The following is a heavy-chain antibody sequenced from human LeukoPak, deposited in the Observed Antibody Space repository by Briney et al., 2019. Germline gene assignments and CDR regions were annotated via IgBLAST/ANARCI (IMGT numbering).Heavy chain of an antibody. D-gene: IGHD1-26*01. J-gene: IGHJ4*02. V-gene: IGHV3-33*01. Sequence: PGGSLRLSCPASGLTFRNYGMHWVRQAPGKGLEWVAVIWYDGSNQYYLDSVKGRFTVSRDNAKNTLYLQMNSLRAEDTAVYYCATDRNSGKYYDYWGQGTLVTVSS. CDR3: ATDRNSGKYYDY. CDR2: IWYDGSNQ. CDR1: GLTFRNYG.